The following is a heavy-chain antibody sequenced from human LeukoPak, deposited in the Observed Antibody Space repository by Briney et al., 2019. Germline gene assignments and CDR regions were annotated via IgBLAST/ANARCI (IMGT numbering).Heavy chain of an antibody. D-gene: IGHD2-15*01. CDR3: AREVNLRSGRGYCSGGSCYYLDY. CDR2: INHSGST. V-gene: IGHV4-34*01. J-gene: IGHJ4*02. CDR1: GGSFSGYY. Sequence: SETLSLTCAVYGGSFSGYYWSWIRQPPGKGLEWIGEINHSGSTNYNPSLKSRVTISVDTSRNQFSLKLSSVTAADTAVYYCAREVNLRSGRGYCSGGSCYYLDYWGQGTLVTVSS.